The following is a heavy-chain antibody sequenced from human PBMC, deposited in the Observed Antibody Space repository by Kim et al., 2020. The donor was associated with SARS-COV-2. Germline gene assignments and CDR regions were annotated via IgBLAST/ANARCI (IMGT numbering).Heavy chain of an antibody. J-gene: IGHJ1*01. D-gene: IGHD2-21*02. CDR1: GGSFHTYA. Sequence: SVKVSCKASGGSFHTYAVSWVRQAPGHGLEFMGRIIPIFGITKYAQRFQDRLTISADQSTGAVFMEVSRLRSEDTAVYYCARGCNTASCPAESWGRGTLVSVSS. CDR3: ARGCNTASCPAES. CDR2: IIPIFGIT. V-gene: IGHV1-69*04.